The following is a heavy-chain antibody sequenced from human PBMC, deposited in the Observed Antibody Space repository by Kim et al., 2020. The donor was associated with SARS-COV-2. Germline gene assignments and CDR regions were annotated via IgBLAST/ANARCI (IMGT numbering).Heavy chain of an antibody. D-gene: IGHD3-22*01. J-gene: IGHJ4*02. CDR2: IIPIFGTV. CDR1: GGTFSSYA. V-gene: IGHV1-69*13. CDR3: ARYSPYDSSGYYLDY. Sequence: SVKVSCKASGGTFSSYAITWVRQAPGQGLEWMGGIIPIFGTVNYAQKFQGRVTITADESTSTAYMELSSLRSEDTAVYYCARYSPYDSSGYYLDYWGQGTLVTVSS.